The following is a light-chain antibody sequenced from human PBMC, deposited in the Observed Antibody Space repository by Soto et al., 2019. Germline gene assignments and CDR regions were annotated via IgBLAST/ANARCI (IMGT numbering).Light chain of an antibody. Sequence: QSALTQPASVSGSPGQSITISCTGTSSDVGGYNYVSWYQQHPGKAPQLIIYEVNNRPSGVSTRFSGSKSGNTASLTISGLQAEDEADYYCCSYTSSSTDVLFGGGTKVTVL. CDR3: CSYTSSSTDVL. CDR1: SSDVGGYNY. J-gene: IGLJ2*01. CDR2: EVN. V-gene: IGLV2-14*01.